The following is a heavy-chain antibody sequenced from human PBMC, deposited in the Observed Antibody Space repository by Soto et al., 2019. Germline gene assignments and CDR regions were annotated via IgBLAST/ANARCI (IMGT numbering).Heavy chain of an antibody. CDR3: ARDRVGRDGVIYYYYGMDV. J-gene: IGHJ6*02. V-gene: IGHV1-69*06. D-gene: IGHD2-21*01. Sequence: SVKVSCKASGGTFSSYAISWVRQAPGQGLEWMGGIIPIFGTANYAQKFQGRVTITADKSTSTAYMELSSLRSEDTAVYYCARDRVGRDGVIYYYYGMDVWGQGTTVTVSS. CDR2: IIPIFGTA. CDR1: GGTFSSYA.